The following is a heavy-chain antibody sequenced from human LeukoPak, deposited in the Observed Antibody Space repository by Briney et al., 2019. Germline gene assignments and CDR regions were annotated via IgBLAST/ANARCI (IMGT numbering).Heavy chain of an antibody. V-gene: IGHV4-34*01. D-gene: IGHD2-2*01. CDR3: ARRWYCSSTSCYAPFDY. Sequence: SVTLSLTCAVYGGSFSGYYWSWIRQPPGKGLEWIGEINHSGSTNYNPSLKSRVTISVDTSKNQFSLKLSSVTAADTAVYYCARRWYCSSTSCYAPFDYWGQGTLVTVSS. CDR1: GGSFSGYY. CDR2: INHSGST. J-gene: IGHJ4*02.